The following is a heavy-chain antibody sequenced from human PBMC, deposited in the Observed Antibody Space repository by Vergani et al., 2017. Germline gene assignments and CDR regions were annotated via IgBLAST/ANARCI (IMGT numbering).Heavy chain of an antibody. J-gene: IGHJ4*02. Sequence: QVQLVQSGAEVKKPGSSVKVSCKASGGTFSSYAISWVRQAPGQGLEWMGRIIPIFGTANYAQKFQGRVTITADESTSTAYMELSSLRSEDTAVYYCAGDVGCSGGSCVYYFDYWGQGTLVTVSS. CDR1: GGTFSSYA. D-gene: IGHD2-15*01. CDR3: AGDVGCSGGSCVYYFDY. V-gene: IGHV1-69*18. CDR2: IIPIFGTA.